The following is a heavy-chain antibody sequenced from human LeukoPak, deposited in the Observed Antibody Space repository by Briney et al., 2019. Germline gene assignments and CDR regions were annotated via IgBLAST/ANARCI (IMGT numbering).Heavy chain of an antibody. J-gene: IGHJ4*02. V-gene: IGHV3-48*04. Sequence: PGGPLRLSCAASGFTFSSYSMNWVRQAPGKGLEWVSYISSSSSTIYYADSVKGRFTISRDNAKNSLYLQMNSLRAEDTAVYYCARDGYCSGGSCYSATDYWGQGTLVTVSS. CDR3: ARDGYCSGGSCYSATDY. CDR2: ISSSSSTI. D-gene: IGHD2-15*01. CDR1: GFTFSSYS.